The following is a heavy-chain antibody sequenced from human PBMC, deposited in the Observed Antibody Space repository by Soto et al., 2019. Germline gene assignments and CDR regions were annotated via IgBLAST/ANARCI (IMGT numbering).Heavy chain of an antibody. D-gene: IGHD5-18*01. Sequence: QVQLVQSGAEVKKPGSSVTVSCKTSGGTFSKDAINWVRQAPGQGLEWMGLLIPVFGSPIYAQKFQGRIRITAVESTGTAFMDLSSLRSEDTAVYYCTRVLGYTFEPGKTRYYAMDVWGQGTTVSVSS. CDR1: GGTFSKDA. CDR3: TRVLGYTFEPGKTRYYAMDV. V-gene: IGHV1-69*01. J-gene: IGHJ6*02. CDR2: LIPVFGSP.